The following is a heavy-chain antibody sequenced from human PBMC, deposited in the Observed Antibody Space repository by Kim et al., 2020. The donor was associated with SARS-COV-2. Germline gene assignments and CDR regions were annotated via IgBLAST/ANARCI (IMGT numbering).Heavy chain of an antibody. Sequence: GGSLRLSCAASGFTFSSYWMYWVRQAPGKGLVWVSRINRDGRSTTYADSVKGRFTISRDNAKNTLYLQMNSLRAEDTAVYYCARETALAGSYYSDYWGPGTLVPVSS. J-gene: IGHJ4*02. CDR2: INRDGRST. CDR3: ARETALAGSYYSDY. V-gene: IGHV3-74*01. CDR1: GFTFSSYW. D-gene: IGHD3-10*01.